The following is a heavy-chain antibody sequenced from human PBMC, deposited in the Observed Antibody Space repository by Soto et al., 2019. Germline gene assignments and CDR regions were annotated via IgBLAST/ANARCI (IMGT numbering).Heavy chain of an antibody. D-gene: IGHD5-12*01. J-gene: IGHJ1*01. CDR1: GYTFGLYE. V-gene: IGHV1-18*01. CDR3: ARGRGPVATTGIKYFQH. CDR2: ITPHNGNI. Sequence: QVQLVQSGREVKKPGDSVQVSCQASGYTFGLYEITWVRLAPGQGLEWMGWITPHNGNIKSAQKFQGRVTITTDTATTTAYLELRSLKSADTAVSYCARGRGPVATTGIKYFQHWGQGALVSVSS.